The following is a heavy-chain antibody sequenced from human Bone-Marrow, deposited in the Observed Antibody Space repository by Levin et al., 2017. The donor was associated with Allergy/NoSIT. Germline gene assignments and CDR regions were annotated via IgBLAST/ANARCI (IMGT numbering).Heavy chain of an antibody. Sequence: PSETLSLTCAVYGGSFSGYYWSWIRQPPGKGLEWIGEINHSGSTNYNPSLKSRVTISVDTSKNQFSLKLNSVTAADTAVYYCARFRGSSGWYYPFDYWGQGTLVTVSS. J-gene: IGHJ4*02. CDR3: ARFRGSSGWYYPFDY. D-gene: IGHD6-19*01. V-gene: IGHV4-34*01. CDR2: INHSGST. CDR1: GGSFSGYY.